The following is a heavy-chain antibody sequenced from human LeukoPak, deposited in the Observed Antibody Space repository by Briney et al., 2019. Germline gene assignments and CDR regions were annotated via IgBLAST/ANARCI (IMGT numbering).Heavy chain of an antibody. V-gene: IGHV3-23*01. CDR2: ASAGGST. CDR3: AKGLYSGSPDAFDI. D-gene: IGHD1-26*01. CDR1: GFTFSSYW. Sequence: PGGSLRLSCAASGFTFSSYWMSWVRQAPGKGLQWVSGASAGGSTYYTGSVKGRFTISRDNSKSTLYLQMNSLRVEDTAIYYCAKGLYSGSPDAFDIWGQGTMVTASS. J-gene: IGHJ3*02.